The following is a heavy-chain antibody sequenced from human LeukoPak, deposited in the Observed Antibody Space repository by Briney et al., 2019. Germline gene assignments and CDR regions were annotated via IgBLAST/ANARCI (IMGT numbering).Heavy chain of an antibody. CDR1: GFTLSDYY. V-gene: IGHV3-72*01. J-gene: IGHJ4*02. Sequence: GGSLRLSCATSGFTLSDYYMNWVRQAPGKGLEWVGRTRNKANSYITDYAASVKGRFTISRDDSKKSLYLQMNSLKTEDTAVYHCTRDRGAYNLYDYWGQGTLVTVSS. D-gene: IGHD1-1*01. CDR3: TRDRGAYNLYDY. CDR2: TRNKANSYIT.